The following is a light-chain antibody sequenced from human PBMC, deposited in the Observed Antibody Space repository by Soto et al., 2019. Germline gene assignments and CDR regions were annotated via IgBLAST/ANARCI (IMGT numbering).Light chain of an antibody. J-gene: IGLJ1*01. V-gene: IGLV2-8*01. CDR3: SSCAGSSNV. Sequence: QSALTQPPSASGSPGQSVAISCTGTSSDVGGYNDVSWYQQQPGKPPKLMIYEVNRRPSRVPDRSSGSKSGNTASLTVSGIQAEDEADCCCSSCAGSSNVFGTGTKVTVL. CDR1: SSDVGGYND. CDR2: EVN.